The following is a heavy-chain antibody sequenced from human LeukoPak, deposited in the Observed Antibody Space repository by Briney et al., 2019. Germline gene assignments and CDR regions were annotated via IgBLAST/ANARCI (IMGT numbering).Heavy chain of an antibody. V-gene: IGHV3-7*03. D-gene: IGHD1-26*01. CDR3: AKLVREPLYYFDY. J-gene: IGHJ4*02. CDR1: GFTFSSYW. CDR2: IKQDGSEK. Sequence: GGSLRLSCAASGFTFSSYWMSWVRQAPGKGLEWVANIKQDGSEKYYVDSVKGRFTISRDNAKNSLYLQMNSLRAEDTAVYYCAKLVREPLYYFDYWGQGTLVTVSS.